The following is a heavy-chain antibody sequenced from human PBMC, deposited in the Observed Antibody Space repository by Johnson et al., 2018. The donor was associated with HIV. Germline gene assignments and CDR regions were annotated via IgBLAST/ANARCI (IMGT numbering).Heavy chain of an antibody. CDR2: IKQDGSET. V-gene: IGHV3-7*05. J-gene: IGHJ3*02. Sequence: VLLVESGGGLVQPGESLRLSCAASGFTFSSYWMTWVRQAPGKGLEWVANIKQDGSETHYVDSVKGRFTISRDNAKNSLYLQMNSLRVEDTAVYYCARDLYYDVLTGYSQLAFDIWGQGTMVTVSS. D-gene: IGHD3-9*01. CDR3: ARDLYYDVLTGYSQLAFDI. CDR1: GFTFSSYW.